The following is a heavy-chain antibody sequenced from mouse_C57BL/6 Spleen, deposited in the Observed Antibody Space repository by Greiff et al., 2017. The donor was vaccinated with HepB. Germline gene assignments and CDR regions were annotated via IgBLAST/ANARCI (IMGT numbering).Heavy chain of an antibody. CDR3: ARERVDWYFDV. Sequence: QVQLKESGAELVRPGASVKLSCKASGYTFTDYYINWVKQSPGQGLEWIARIYPGSGNTYYNEKFKGKATLTAEKSSSTAYMQLSSLTSEDSAVYFCARERVDWYFDVWGTGTTVTVSS. V-gene: IGHV1-76*01. J-gene: IGHJ1*03. CDR1: GYTFTDYY. D-gene: IGHD1-1*01. CDR2: IYPGSGNT.